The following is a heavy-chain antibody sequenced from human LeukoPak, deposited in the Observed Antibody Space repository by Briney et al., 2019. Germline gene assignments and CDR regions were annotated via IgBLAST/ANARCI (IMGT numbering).Heavy chain of an antibody. J-gene: IGHJ4*02. CDR1: GYTFTGYY. V-gene: IGHV1-2*02. D-gene: IGHD1-26*01. CDR2: INPNSGGT. CDR3: ARNSPALQWGPRPRPWFDY. Sequence: ASVKVSCKASGYTFTGYYMHWVRQAPGQGLEWMGWINPNSGGTNYAQKLQGRVTMTTDTSTSTAYMELRSLRSDDTAVYYCARNSPALQWGPRPRPWFDYWGQGTLVTVSS.